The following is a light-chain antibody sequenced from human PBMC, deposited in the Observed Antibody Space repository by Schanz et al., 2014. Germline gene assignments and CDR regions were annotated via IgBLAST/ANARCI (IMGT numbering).Light chain of an antibody. J-gene: IGLJ3*02. CDR2: SND. CDR3: AAWDDSLNGQL. Sequence: QSVLTQPPSASGTPGQRVTISCSGSSSNIGGNTVNWYQQLPGTAPKLLIYSNDRRPSGVPDRFSASKSGTSASLAISGLQSEDEADYYCAAWDDSLNGQLFGGGTKLTVL. V-gene: IGLV1-44*01. CDR1: SSNIGGNT.